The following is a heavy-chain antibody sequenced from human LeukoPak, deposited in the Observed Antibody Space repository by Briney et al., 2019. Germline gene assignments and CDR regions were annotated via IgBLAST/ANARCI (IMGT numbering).Heavy chain of an antibody. CDR1: GFTFSVYA. D-gene: IGHD2-15*01. J-gene: IGHJ4*02. Sequence: GGSLRLSCVASGFTFSVYAMSWVRQAPGRGPVWVSAISGNSGTTYYGDSMKGRFTISRDNSKKTLYLLMNSLRAEDTAVYYCAKQSCSGGTCYGLLENWGQRTLVTVSS. CDR3: AKQSCSGGTCYGLLEN. V-gene: IGHV3-23*01. CDR2: ISGNSGTT.